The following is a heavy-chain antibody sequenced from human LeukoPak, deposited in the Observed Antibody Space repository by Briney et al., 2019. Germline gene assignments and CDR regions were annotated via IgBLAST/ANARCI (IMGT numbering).Heavy chain of an antibody. CDR1: GSTFSTFG. CDR2: IKQDGSEK. V-gene: IGHV3-7*05. J-gene: IGHJ4*02. D-gene: IGHD6-19*01. CDR3: ARIPKGSGWTFDY. Sequence: GGSLSPSCPAPGSTFSTFGLSWVGRAPGKGLEGVANIKQDGSEKYYVDSVKGRFTISRDNAKNSLYLQMNSLRAEDTAVYYCARIPKGSGWTFDYWGQGTLVTVSS.